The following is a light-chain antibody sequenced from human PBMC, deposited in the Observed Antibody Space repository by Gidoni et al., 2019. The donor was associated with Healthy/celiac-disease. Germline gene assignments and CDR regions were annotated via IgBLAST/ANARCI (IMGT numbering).Light chain of an antibody. CDR3: QQYNSYSGT. CDR1: QSISSW. V-gene: IGKV1-5*03. Sequence: DIQMTQSPSTLSASVGDRVTITCRASQSISSWLAWYQQNPGKAPKLLIYKASSLESGVPSRFSGSGSGTEFTLTISSLQPDEFATYYCQQYNSYSGTFGQGTKVEIK. J-gene: IGKJ1*01. CDR2: KAS.